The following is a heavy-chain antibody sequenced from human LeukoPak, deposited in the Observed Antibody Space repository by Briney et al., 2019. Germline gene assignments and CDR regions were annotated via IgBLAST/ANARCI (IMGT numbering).Heavy chain of an antibody. V-gene: IGHV3-9*01. Sequence: GGSLTLSCAASGFTFNDYAMHWVRQAPGKGLEWVSGISWNSGSIGYADSVQGRFTISRDNAKNSLYLQMNSLRAEDTAVYYCARSNYYDRPTDAFDIWGQGTMVTVSS. J-gene: IGHJ3*02. CDR3: ARSNYYDRPTDAFDI. D-gene: IGHD3-22*01. CDR1: GFTFNDYA. CDR2: ISWNSGSI.